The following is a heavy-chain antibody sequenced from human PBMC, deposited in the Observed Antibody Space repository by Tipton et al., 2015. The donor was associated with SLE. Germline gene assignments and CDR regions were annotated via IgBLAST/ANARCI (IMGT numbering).Heavy chain of an antibody. CDR1: GESFSAYY. V-gene: IGHV4-59*01. CDR3: ARGSGSSSAHYYYYYMDV. CDR2: IYYSGST. Sequence: LRLSCAMDGESFSAYYWSWIRQPPGKGLEWIGYIYYSGSTNYNPSLKSRVTISVDTSKNQFSLKLSSVTAADTSVYYCARGSGSSSAHYYYYYMDVWGKRTTVTVPS. J-gene: IGHJ6*03. D-gene: IGHD6-6*01.